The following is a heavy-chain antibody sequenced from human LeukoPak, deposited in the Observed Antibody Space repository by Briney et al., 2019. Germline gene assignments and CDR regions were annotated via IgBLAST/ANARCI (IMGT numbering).Heavy chain of an antibody. CDR1: GFSFSGHY. CDR2: ISGSGERT. D-gene: IGHD3-10*01. J-gene: IGHJ4*02. V-gene: IGHV3-23*01. Sequence: GGSLRLSCVASGFSFSGHYMTWIRQAPGKGLEWVSYISGSGERTYYGDSGKGRLTISRDNSKNTLYLQMNSLRAEDTAVYYCAKDPGYYILYYFDYWGQGTLVTVSS. CDR3: AKDPGYYILYYFDY.